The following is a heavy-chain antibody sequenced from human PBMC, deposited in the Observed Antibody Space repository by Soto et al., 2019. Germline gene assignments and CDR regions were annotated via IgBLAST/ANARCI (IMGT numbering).Heavy chain of an antibody. CDR2: IYYSGST. D-gene: IGHD1-26*01. CDR1: GCSISSYY. V-gene: IGHV4-59*01. CDR3: AGTYSGSYNRYFQH. Sequence: PSETLSPPCTVSGCSISSYYWSWIRQPPGKGLEWIGYIYYSGSTNYNPSLKSRVTISVDTSKNQFSLKLSSVTAADTAVYYCAGTYSGSYNRYFQHWGQGTLVTVSS. J-gene: IGHJ1*01.